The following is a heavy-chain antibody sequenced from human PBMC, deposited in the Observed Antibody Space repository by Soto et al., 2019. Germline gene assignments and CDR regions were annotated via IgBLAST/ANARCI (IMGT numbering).Heavy chain of an antibody. CDR1: GCTFSSYC. J-gene: IGHJ6*02. Sequence: VEPQILCCASAGCTFSSYCMNLVRHAPGKGLEWVSYIGGTGDVIHYADSVKGRFTISRDNAKNSLYLQLTSLRDEDTAVYYCARREVVPSYYYAVDVWGQGTTVTVSS. D-gene: IGHD2-21*01. V-gene: IGHV3-48*02. CDR2: IGGTGDVI. CDR3: ARREVVPSYYYAVDV.